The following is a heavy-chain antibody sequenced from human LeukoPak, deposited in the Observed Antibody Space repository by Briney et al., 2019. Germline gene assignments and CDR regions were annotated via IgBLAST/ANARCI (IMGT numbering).Heavy chain of an antibody. Sequence: PSETLSLTCTVSRGSISPYHWTWIRQSPAKGLEDIGYISYSGSTDYNPSLKRRVTMSVDTSKNQFSLKLSSVTAADTAVYYCARVRSYGDAFDIWGQGTMVTVSS. CDR2: ISYSGST. CDR3: ARVRSYGDAFDI. J-gene: IGHJ3*02. CDR1: RGSISPYH. V-gene: IGHV4-59*12. D-gene: IGHD1-26*01.